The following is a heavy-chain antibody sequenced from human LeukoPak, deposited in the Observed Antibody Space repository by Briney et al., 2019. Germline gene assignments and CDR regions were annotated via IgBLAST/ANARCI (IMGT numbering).Heavy chain of an antibody. CDR2: ISYDGSNK. CDR3: AKAGSYCSGGSCYSDWFDP. Sequence: GGSLRLSCAASGFTFSGYPIHWVRQAPGKGLEWVAVISYDGSNKYYADSVKGRFTISRDNSKNTLYLQMNSLRAEDTAVYYCAKAGSYCSGGSCYSDWFDPWGQGTLVTVSS. CDR1: GFTFSGYP. J-gene: IGHJ5*02. V-gene: IGHV3-30-3*02. D-gene: IGHD2-15*01.